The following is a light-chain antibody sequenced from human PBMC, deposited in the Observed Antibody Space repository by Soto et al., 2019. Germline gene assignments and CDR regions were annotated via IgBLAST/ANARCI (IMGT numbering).Light chain of an antibody. V-gene: IGKV3-11*01. CDR2: DAS. CDR3: QQYYSYPWT. CDR1: QSVSSY. J-gene: IGKJ1*01. Sequence: EIVLTQSPATLSLSPGERATLSCRASQSVSSYLAWYQQKPGQAPRLLSYDASSRATGIPARFSGSGSGTDFTLTISSLEPEDFAVYYCQQYYSYPWTFGQGTKVEIK.